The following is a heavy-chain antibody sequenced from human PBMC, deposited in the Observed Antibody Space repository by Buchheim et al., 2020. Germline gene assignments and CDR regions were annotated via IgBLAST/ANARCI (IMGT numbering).Heavy chain of an antibody. CDR1: GYTFTSYD. Sequence: QVQLVQSGAEVKKPGASVKVSCKASGYTFTSYDINWVRQATGQGLEWVGWMNPNSGSTGYGQKLQGRVTMTRDTSKTAAYMELSSLRPEDTAVYYCASGYWNDEGGIKYWGQGTL. J-gene: IGHJ4*02. D-gene: IGHD1-1*01. CDR2: MNPNSGST. CDR3: ASGYWNDEGGIKY. V-gene: IGHV1-8*01.